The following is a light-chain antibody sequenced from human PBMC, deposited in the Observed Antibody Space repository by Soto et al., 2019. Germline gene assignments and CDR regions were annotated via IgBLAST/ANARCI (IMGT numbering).Light chain of an antibody. CDR3: QQYNSYPYT. Sequence: DIQVTQSPSTLSASVGDRVTITCRASQSISSWLAWYQQKPGKAPNLLIYKASSLERGVPSRFSGSGSGTEFTLTISSLQPDDFATYYCQQYNSYPYTFGQGTKLEIK. J-gene: IGKJ2*01. V-gene: IGKV1-5*03. CDR1: QSISSW. CDR2: KAS.